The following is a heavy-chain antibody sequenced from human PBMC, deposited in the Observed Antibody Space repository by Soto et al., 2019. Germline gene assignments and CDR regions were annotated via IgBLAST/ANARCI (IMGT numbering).Heavy chain of an antibody. CDR1: GFTFSMYW. J-gene: IGHJ4*02. Sequence: EVQLVESGGDLVQPGGSLRLSCTASGFTFSMYWMHWVRQVPGKGPEWVSRSRDDGSRGDYADSVKGRFTISRDNAKNTLYLEMHVLRADDTAVYYCTRGPRPSSVGTGAFWGQGTPVTVSS. CDR3: TRGPRPSSVGTGAF. CDR2: SRDDGSRG. V-gene: IGHV3-74*01. D-gene: IGHD3-10*01.